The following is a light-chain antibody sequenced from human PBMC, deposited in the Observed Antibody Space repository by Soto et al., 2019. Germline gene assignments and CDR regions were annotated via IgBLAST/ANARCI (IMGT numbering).Light chain of an antibody. CDR1: SSNIADNT. J-gene: IGLJ3*02. V-gene: IGLV1-44*01. CDR3: ATWDVNLNGRV. Sequence: QSVLTQPPSMSGTPGQRVTIYCSGSSSNIADNTLNWYQQLPGTAPKLLIYNDNDRPSGVPDRFSGSKSGTSASLAISGLQSEDEADYYCATWDVNLNGRVFGGGTKLTVL. CDR2: NDN.